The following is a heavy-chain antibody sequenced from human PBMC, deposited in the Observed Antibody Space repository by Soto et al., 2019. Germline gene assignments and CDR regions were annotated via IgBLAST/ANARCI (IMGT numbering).Heavy chain of an antibody. CDR1: GYTFTGYY. J-gene: IGHJ6*02. CDR2: INPNSGGT. D-gene: IGHD3-16*02. Sequence: ASVKVSCKASGYTFTGYYMHWVRQAPGQGLEWMGWINPNSGGTNYAQKFQGWVTMTRDTSISTAYMELSRLRSDDTAVYYCARDALSLPYYYGMDVWGQGTTVTVSS. V-gene: IGHV1-2*04. CDR3: ARDALSLPYYYGMDV.